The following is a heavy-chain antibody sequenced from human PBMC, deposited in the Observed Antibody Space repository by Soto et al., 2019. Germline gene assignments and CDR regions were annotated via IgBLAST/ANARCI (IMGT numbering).Heavy chain of an antibody. CDR2: ISYDGSKK. CDR3: ARDRGYCSSTSCSYYYYYGMDV. D-gene: IGHD2-2*01. Sequence: QVQLVESGGGVVQPGRSLRLSCAASGFTFSSYAMHWVRQAPGKGLEWVAVISYDGSKKYYADSVKGRFTISRDNSKNTLYLQMNSLRAEDTAVYYCARDRGYCSSTSCSYYYYYGMDVWGQGTTVTVSS. V-gene: IGHV3-30-3*01. J-gene: IGHJ6*02. CDR1: GFTFSSYA.